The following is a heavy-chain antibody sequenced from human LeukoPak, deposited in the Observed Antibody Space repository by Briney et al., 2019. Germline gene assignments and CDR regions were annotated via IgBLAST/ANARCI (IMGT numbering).Heavy chain of an antibody. D-gene: IGHD5-18*01. J-gene: IGHJ4*02. CDR1: GGSFSDHY. V-gene: IGHV4-34*01. Sequence: PSETLSLTCAVYGGSFSDHYWNWIRQPSGRGLEWIGEINHSGTTNYNASLKSRATISVDTSKNHFSLKLNSMTAADTAVYYCARKASHYSHGLRAIDYWGQGNLVTVSS. CDR2: INHSGTT. CDR3: ARKASHYSHGLRAIDY.